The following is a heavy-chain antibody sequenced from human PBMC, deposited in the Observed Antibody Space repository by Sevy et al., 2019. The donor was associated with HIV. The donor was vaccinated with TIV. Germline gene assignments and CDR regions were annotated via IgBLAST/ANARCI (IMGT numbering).Heavy chain of an antibody. CDR1: GYTFTSYG. CDR3: ARVPVVGYCSGGSCYSGYYYMDD. J-gene: IGHJ6*03. D-gene: IGHD2-15*01. CDR2: ISAYNGNT. V-gene: IGHV1-18*04. Sequence: ASVKVSCKASGYTFTSYGISWVRQAPGQGLEWMGWISAYNGNTNYAQKHQGRVTMTTDTSTSTAYMELRSLRSDDTAVYYCARVPVVGYCSGGSCYSGYYYMDDWGKGTTVTVSS.